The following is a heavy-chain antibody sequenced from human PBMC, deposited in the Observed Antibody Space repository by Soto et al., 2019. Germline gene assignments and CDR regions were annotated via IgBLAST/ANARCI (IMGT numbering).Heavy chain of an antibody. CDR3: ARDTTFSVLWFGEPYFDY. Sequence: SVKVSCKASGGTFSSYAISWVRQAPGQGLEWMGGIIPIFGTANYAQKFQGRVTITADKSTSTAYMELSSLRSEDTAVYYCARDTTFSVLWFGEPYFDYWGQGTPVTVSS. V-gene: IGHV1-69*06. CDR1: GGTFSSYA. J-gene: IGHJ4*02. D-gene: IGHD3-10*01. CDR2: IIPIFGTA.